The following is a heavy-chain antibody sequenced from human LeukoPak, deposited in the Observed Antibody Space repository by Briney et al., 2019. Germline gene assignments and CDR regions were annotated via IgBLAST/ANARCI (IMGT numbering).Heavy chain of an antibody. V-gene: IGHV4-59*08. CDR1: GGSISTYY. D-gene: IGHD6-13*01. CDR3: ARQAAGGRAFDI. CDR2: IYYSGST. J-gene: IGHJ3*02. Sequence: PSETLSLTCTVSGGSISTYYWSWIRQPPGKRLEWIGYIYYSGSTNYNPSLKSRVTISVDTSKNQFSLTLSSVTAADTAVFYCARQAAGGRAFDIWGQGTMVTVSS.